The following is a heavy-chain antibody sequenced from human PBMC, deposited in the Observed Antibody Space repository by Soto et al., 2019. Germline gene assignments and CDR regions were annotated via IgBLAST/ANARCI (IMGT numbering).Heavy chain of an antibody. V-gene: IGHV4-39*07. CDR3: ARVWDFSSAWVDY. D-gene: IGHD6-19*01. Sequence: SETLSLTCTVSGGSISSSSYYWGWIRQPPGKGLERIGSIYYSGSTYYNQTLKNRDTISVKTSKNQFSLKLSSVTAADTAVYYCARVWDFSSAWVDYWGQGTLVTVS. CDR1: GGSISSSSYY. CDR2: IYYSGST. J-gene: IGHJ4*02.